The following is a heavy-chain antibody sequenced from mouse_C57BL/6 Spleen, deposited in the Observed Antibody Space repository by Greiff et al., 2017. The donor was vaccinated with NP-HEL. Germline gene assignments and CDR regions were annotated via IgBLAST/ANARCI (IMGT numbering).Heavy chain of an antibody. J-gene: IGHJ3*01. CDR2: IDPENGGT. CDR3: TRSYDGYYAPY. CDR1: GYTFTDYE. D-gene: IGHD2-3*01. V-gene: IGHV1-15*01. Sequence: QVQLQQSGAELVRPGASVTLSCKASGYTFTDYEMHWVKQTPVHGLEWIGAIDPENGGTAYNQKFKGKAILTADKSSSTAYMELRSLTSEDSAVYYCTRSYDGYYAPYWGQGTLVTVSA.